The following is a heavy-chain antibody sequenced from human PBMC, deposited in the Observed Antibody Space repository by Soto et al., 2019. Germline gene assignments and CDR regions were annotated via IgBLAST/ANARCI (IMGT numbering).Heavy chain of an antibody. D-gene: IGHD5-12*01. CDR1: GFTFSSYS. J-gene: IGHJ6*02. V-gene: IGHV3-21*01. CDR3: ARDRYSGYDDYTYYYYYGLDF. CDR2: ISSSSSYI. Sequence: PGGSLRLSCAASGFTFSSYSMNWVRQAPGKGLEWVSSISSSSSYIYYADSVKGRFTISRDNAKNSLYLKMNSLRAEDTAVYYCARDRYSGYDDYTYYYYYGLDFWGPGTTVTVSS.